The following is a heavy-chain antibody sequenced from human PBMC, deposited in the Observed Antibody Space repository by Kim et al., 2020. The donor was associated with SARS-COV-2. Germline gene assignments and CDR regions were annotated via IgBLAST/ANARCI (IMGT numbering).Heavy chain of an antibody. CDR2: IDGSDGTT. J-gene: IGHJ4*02. Sequence: GGSLRLSCTTSGFTFTGHAMSWVRQAPGKGLELVSSIDGSDGTTYYVDSVKGRFSISRDDSKNTLYLHMSALRADDTATYYCLKGGWGWIWDYWGQGTLVTVSS. V-gene: IGHV3-23*01. D-gene: IGHD2-21*01. CDR1: GFTFTGHA. CDR3: LKGGWGWIWDY.